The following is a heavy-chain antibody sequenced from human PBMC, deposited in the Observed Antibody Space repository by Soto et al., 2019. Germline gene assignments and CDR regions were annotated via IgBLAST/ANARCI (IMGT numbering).Heavy chain of an antibody. CDR1: GGSISSGGYS. V-gene: IGHV4-30-2*01. CDR3: ARRSPINIAEDGFGFYWYDP. Sequence: SETLSLTCAVSGGSISSGGYSWSWIRQPPGKGLEWIGYIYHSGSTYYNPSLKSRVTISVDRSKNQFSLKVNSVTAADTAIYFCARRSPINIAEDGFGFYWYDPWGQGTLSPSPQ. CDR2: IYHSGST. D-gene: IGHD6-13*01. J-gene: IGHJ5*02.